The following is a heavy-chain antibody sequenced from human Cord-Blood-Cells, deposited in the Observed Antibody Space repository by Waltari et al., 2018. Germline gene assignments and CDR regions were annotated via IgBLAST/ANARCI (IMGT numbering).Heavy chain of an antibody. CDR1: GFTFSNYA. Sequence: QVQLVEYGGGVVQPGRSLRPSCAASGFTFSNYAMHWVRQAPGKGREWVAVISYDGSNKYYADSVKGRFTISRDNSKNTLYLQMNSLRAEDTAVYYCARDSSNYFDYWGQGTLVTVSS. V-gene: IGHV3-30-3*01. CDR3: ARDSSNYFDY. CDR2: ISYDGSNK. D-gene: IGHD4-4*01. J-gene: IGHJ4*02.